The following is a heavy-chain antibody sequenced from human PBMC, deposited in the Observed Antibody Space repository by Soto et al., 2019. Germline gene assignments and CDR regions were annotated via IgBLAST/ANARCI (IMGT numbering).Heavy chain of an antibody. V-gene: IGHV1-18*01. D-gene: IGHD2-21*02. CDR3: ASDRVTAIPSYYYYSIDL. CDR1: GYTFTSYG. Sequence: QVQLVQSGAEVKKPGASVKVSCKASGYTFTSYGISWVRQAPGQGLEWMGWISAYNGNTNYAQKLQGKVTMTTDTSTSKAYMELRSLRSDDPAVYYCASDRVTAIPSYYYYSIDLWGQGTTGTICS. J-gene: IGHJ6*02. CDR2: ISAYNGNT.